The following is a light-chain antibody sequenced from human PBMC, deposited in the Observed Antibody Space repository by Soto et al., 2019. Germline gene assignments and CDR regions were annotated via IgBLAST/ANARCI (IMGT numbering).Light chain of an antibody. V-gene: IGKV1-5*01. CDR3: QQYNSYPGT. CDR1: QSISSW. CDR2: DAS. Sequence: DIQMTQSASTLSASVGDRVTITCRASQSISSWLAWYQQKPGKAPKLLIYDASSLESGVPSRFSGSGSGTEFTLTISSLQPDDFATYYRQQYNSYPGTFGQGTKVDIK. J-gene: IGKJ1*01.